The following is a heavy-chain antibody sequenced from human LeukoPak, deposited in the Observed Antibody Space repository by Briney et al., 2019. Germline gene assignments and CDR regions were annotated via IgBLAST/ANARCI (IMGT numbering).Heavy chain of an antibody. D-gene: IGHD6-19*01. J-gene: IGHJ4*02. CDR2: IYYSGST. CDR1: GGSISSGGYY. V-gene: IGHV4-31*03. Sequence: PSETLSLTCTVSGGSISSGGYYWSWLRQHPGKGLEWIGYIYYSGSTYYNPSLKSRVTISVDTSKNQFSLKLSSVTAADTAVYYCAREPRIAVAGTWVDYWGQGTLVTVSS. CDR3: AREPRIAVAGTWVDY.